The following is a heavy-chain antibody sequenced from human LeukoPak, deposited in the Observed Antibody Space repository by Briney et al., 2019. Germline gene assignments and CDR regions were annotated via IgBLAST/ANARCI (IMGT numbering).Heavy chain of an antibody. V-gene: IGHV3-74*01. Sequence: PGRSLRLSCSASGFSFSNQWMHWVRQAPGKGLVWVSRISPDGSSTAYADSVKGRFTISRDNAKNTLYLQMNSLRAEDTAVYYCARQNNRGFDYWGQGTLVTVSS. J-gene: IGHJ4*02. D-gene: IGHD1-14*01. CDR1: GFSFSNQW. CDR3: ARQNNRGFDY. CDR2: ISPDGSST.